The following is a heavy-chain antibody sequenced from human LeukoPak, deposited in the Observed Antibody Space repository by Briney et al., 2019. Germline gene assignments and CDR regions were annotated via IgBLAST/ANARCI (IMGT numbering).Heavy chain of an antibody. J-gene: IGHJ4*02. Sequence: ASVKVSCKASGYTFTSCDINWVRQATGQGLEWMGWMNPNSGNTGYAQKFQGRVTMTRNTSISTAYMELSSLRSEDTAVYYCARAARRGGKDIDYWGQGTLVTVSS. CDR1: GYTFTSCD. CDR2: MNPNSGNT. CDR3: ARAARRGGKDIDY. V-gene: IGHV1-8*01. D-gene: IGHD6-6*01.